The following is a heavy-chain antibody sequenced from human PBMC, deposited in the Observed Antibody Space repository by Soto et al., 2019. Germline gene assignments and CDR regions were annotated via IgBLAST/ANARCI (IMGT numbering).Heavy chain of an antibody. V-gene: IGHV4-61*01. D-gene: IGHD2-2*01. J-gene: IGHJ1*01. CDR3: GRGGDAHKMGRH. CDR2: VHFSGSI. CDR1: DDSLSSTSYY. Sequence: QVQLQESGPGLVKPSETLSLICSVSDDSLSSTSYYWSWIRQPPGKGLEWIGFVHFSGSIHYNASPKRRAPXXVXSSRKQISLKMTSLTAADTAVYFCGRGGDAHKMGRHWGQGTLVTVSS.